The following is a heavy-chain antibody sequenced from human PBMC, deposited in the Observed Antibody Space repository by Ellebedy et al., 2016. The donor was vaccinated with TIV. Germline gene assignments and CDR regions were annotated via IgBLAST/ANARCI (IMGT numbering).Heavy chain of an antibody. CDR1: GYSFTSYW. CDR3: ARLLVRSPPGGLPDQYYYYGMDV. CDR2: IDPSDSYT. D-gene: IGHD4-11*01. J-gene: IGHJ6*02. V-gene: IGHV5-10-1*01. Sequence: GESLKISCKGSGYSFTSYWISWVRQMPGKGLEWMGRIDPSDSYTNYSPSFQGHVTISADKSISTAYLQWSSLKASDTAMYYCARLLVRSPPGGLPDQYYYYGMDVWGQGTTVTVSS.